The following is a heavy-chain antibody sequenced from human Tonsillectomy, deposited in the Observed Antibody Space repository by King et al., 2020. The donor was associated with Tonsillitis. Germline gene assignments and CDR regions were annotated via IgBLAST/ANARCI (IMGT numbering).Heavy chain of an antibody. D-gene: IGHD5-18*01. J-gene: IGHJ4*02. CDR3: ASKLNMDTAIDY. Sequence: VQLVESGGGVVQPGRSLRLSCAASGFTFSSYGMHWVRQAPGKGLEWVAVIWYDGSNKYYVDSVKGRFTISRDNSKNTLNLQMNSLGAEDTAVYYCASKLNMDTAIDYWGQGTLVTVSS. CDR1: GFTFSSYG. CDR2: IWYDGSNK. V-gene: IGHV3-33*01.